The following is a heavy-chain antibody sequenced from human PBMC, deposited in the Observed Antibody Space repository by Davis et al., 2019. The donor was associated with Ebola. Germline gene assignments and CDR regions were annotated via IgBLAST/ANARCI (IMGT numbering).Heavy chain of an antibody. D-gene: IGHD2-15*01. CDR2: INPKSGVT. V-gene: IGHV1-2*04. J-gene: IGHJ6*03. CDR3: ARALSATYDYYMDV. Sequence: AASVKVSCKASGYTFIGYYIHWVRQAPGQGLEWMGWINPKSGVTKYAQQFQDWVTMTRDTSITTAYVELSGLTSDDTAIYYCARALSATYDYYMDVWGKGSAVTVSS. CDR1: GYTFIGYY.